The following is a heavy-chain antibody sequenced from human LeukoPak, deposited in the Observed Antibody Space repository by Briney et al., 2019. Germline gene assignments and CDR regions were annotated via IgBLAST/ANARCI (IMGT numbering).Heavy chain of an antibody. V-gene: IGHV1-2*02. J-gene: IGHJ6*02. D-gene: IGHD2-2*01. CDR1: GYTFTGYY. Sequence: ASVKVSCKASGYTFTGYYIHWVRQAPGQGLEWMAWINPNSGGTNYAQKFQGRVTMTTDTSTSTAYMELRSLRSDDTAVYYCARGYCSSTSCSDYYYYYGMDVWGQGTTVTVSS. CDR2: INPNSGGT. CDR3: ARGYCSSTSCSDYYYYYGMDV.